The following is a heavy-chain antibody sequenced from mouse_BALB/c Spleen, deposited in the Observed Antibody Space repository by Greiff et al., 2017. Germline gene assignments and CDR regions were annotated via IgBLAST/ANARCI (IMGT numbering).Heavy chain of an antibody. CDR1: GYSITSGYY. Sequence: VQLKQSGPGLVKPSQSLSLTCSVTGYSITSGYYWNWIRQFPGNKLEWMGYISYDGSNNYNPSLKNRISITRDTSKNQFFLKLNSVTTEDTATYYCAREGRDAMDYWGQGTSVTVSS. CDR2: ISYDGSN. V-gene: IGHV3-6*02. J-gene: IGHJ4*01. CDR3: AREGRDAMDY.